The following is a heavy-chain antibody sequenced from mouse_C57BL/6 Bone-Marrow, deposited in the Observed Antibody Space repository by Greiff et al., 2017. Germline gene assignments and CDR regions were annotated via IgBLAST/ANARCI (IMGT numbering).Heavy chain of an antibody. J-gene: IGHJ3*01. CDR3: ARSPLYDGYPAWFAY. CDR2: IYPGDGDT. V-gene: IGHV1-82*01. Sequence: VQLQQSGPELVKPGASVKISCKASGYAFSSSWMNWVKQRPGKGLEWIGRIYPGDGDTNYNGKFKGKATLTADKSSRTAYMQLSSLTSEDSAVYFCARSPLYDGYPAWFAYWGQGTLVTVSA. CDR1: GYAFSSSW. D-gene: IGHD2-3*01.